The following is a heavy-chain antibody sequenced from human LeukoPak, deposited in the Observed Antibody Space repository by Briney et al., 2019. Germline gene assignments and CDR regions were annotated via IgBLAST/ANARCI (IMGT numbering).Heavy chain of an antibody. CDR1: GGSISSSSYF. CDR3: ARVRHTAMVMFSPQFDY. Sequence: SETLSLTCSVSGGSISSSSYFWGWIRQPPGKGLEWIASVHYSGSTYYNPSLKSRVTISVDTSKNQFSLKLSSVTAADTAVYYCARVRHTAMVMFSPQFDYWGQGTLVTVSS. D-gene: IGHD5-18*01. CDR2: VHYSGST. J-gene: IGHJ4*02. V-gene: IGHV4-39*01.